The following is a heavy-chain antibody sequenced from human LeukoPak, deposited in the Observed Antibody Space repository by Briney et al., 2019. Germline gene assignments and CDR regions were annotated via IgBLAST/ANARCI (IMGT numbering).Heavy chain of an antibody. D-gene: IGHD6-6*01. CDR2: ISSSGSTI. Sequence: GGSLRLSCAASGFTFSDYYMSWIRQAPGKGLEWVSYISSSGSTIYYADSVKGRSTISRDNAKNSLYLQMNSLRAEDTAVYYCARENPYSSSSGSFDYWGQGTLVTVSS. CDR1: GFTFSDYY. J-gene: IGHJ4*02. V-gene: IGHV3-11*04. CDR3: ARENPYSSSSGSFDY.